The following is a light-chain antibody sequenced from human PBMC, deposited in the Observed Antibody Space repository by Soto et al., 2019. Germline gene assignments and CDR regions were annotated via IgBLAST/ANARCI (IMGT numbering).Light chain of an antibody. J-gene: IGKJ5*01. CDR3: QQRSNWPIT. CDR1: QSVSNNY. Sequence: EILFTQSPGTLSLSPGERATLSCRASQSVSNNYLAWYQQKTGQAPRLLIYGASNRDTGIPDRFSGSGSGTDFTLTISRLQSEDSEVYYCQQRSNWPITFGQGTRLEIK. V-gene: IGKV3D-20*02. CDR2: GAS.